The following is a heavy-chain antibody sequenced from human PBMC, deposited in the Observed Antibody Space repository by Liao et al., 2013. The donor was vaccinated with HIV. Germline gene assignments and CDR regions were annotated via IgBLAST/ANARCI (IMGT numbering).Heavy chain of an antibody. J-gene: IGHJ5*01. Sequence: QVQLQESGPGLVKPSETLSLTCTVSGASMSTFCSTWIRQSAGKGLEWIGRVCSSGSTNYNPSLKSRVTMSADTSKNQFSLKLSSVTAADSAIYYCAKYFGSEGFDPSGRGTLVTVFS. CDR2: VCSSGST. CDR1: GASMSTFC. V-gene: IGHV4-4*07. D-gene: IGHD3-10*01. CDR3: AKYFGSEGFDP.